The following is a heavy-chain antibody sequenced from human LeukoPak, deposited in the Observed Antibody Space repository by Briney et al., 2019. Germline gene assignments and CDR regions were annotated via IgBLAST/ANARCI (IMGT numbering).Heavy chain of an antibody. CDR2: FDPEYGEK. CDR1: GDTLSQLT. CDR3: ATDYYYDSSGSYYTVDY. Sequence: ASVKVSCKISGDTLSQLTIHWVRQAPGEGLEKMGRFDPEYGEKVFAQTFQGRVTMTEDTSTDTAYMELSSLRSEDTAVYYCATDYYYDSSGSYYTVDYWGQGTLVTVSS. D-gene: IGHD3-22*01. J-gene: IGHJ4*02. V-gene: IGHV1-24*01.